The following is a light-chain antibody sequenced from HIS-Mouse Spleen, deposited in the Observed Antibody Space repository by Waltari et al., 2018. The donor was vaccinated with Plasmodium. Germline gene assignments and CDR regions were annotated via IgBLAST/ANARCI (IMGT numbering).Light chain of an antibody. J-gene: IGKJ4*01. Sequence: EIVLTQSPATLSLSPGERATLSCRASQRVSSYLAWYQQKPGQAPRLLIYDASNRATGIPARFSGIESGTDFTLTISSLEPEDFAVYYCQQRSNWLTFGGGTKVEIK. CDR3: QQRSNWLT. V-gene: IGKV3-11*01. CDR2: DAS. CDR1: QRVSSY.